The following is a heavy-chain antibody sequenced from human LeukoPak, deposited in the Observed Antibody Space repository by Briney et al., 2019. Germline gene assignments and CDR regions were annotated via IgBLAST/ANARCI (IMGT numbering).Heavy chain of an antibody. J-gene: IGHJ6*03. Sequence: ASVKVSCKASGYTLTSYDINWVRQATGQGLEWMGWMNPNSGNTGYAQKFQGRVTMTRNTSISTAYMELSSLRSEDTAVYYCARSAARREANYYYYMDVWGKGTTVTVSS. D-gene: IGHD6-6*01. V-gene: IGHV1-8*01. CDR3: ARSAARREANYYYYMDV. CDR1: GYTLTSYD. CDR2: MNPNSGNT.